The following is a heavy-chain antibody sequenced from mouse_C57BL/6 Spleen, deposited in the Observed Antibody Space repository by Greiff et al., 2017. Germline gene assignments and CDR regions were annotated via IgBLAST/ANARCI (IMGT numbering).Heavy chain of an antibody. CDR1: GFTFSDYY. CDR3: ARGSNYRSFAY. D-gene: IGHD2-5*01. CDR2: INYDGSST. V-gene: IGHV5-16*01. Sequence: DVQLVESEGGLVQPGSSMKLSCTASGFTFSDYYMAWVRQVPEKGLEWVANINYDGSSTYYLDSLKSRFIISRDNAKNILYLQMSSLKSEDTATYYCARGSNYRSFAYWGQGTLVTVSA. J-gene: IGHJ3*01.